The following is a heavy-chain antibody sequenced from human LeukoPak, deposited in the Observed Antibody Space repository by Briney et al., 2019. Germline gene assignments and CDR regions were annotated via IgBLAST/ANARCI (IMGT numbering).Heavy chain of an antibody. V-gene: IGHV3-23*01. CDR2: IGDSGDNT. CDR3: AKDLGAAAGDDC. D-gene: IGHD6-13*01. Sequence: GGSLRLSCAASGFTFSSYWMSWVRQAPEKGLEWVSGIGDSGDNTYYADSVKGRFTISRDNSKNTLYLQMNSLRAEDTAVYYCAKDLGAAAGDDCWGQGTLVTVSS. CDR1: GFTFSSYW. J-gene: IGHJ4*02.